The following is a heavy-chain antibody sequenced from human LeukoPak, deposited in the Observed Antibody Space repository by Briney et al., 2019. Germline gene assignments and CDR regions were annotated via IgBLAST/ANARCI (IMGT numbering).Heavy chain of an antibody. Sequence: GGSLRLSCAASGFTFSSYWMSWVRQAPGKGLEWVANIKQDGSDKYYVDSVKGRFTISRDNSKNTLYLQMNSLRAEDTAVYYCARDPGYSYGSFYFDYWGQGTLVTVSS. CDR1: GFTFSSYW. D-gene: IGHD5-18*01. V-gene: IGHV3-7*01. CDR2: IKQDGSDK. J-gene: IGHJ4*02. CDR3: ARDPGYSYGSFYFDY.